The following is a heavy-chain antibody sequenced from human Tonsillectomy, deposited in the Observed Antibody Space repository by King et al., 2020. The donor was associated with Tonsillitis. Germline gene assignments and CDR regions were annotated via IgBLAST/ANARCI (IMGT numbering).Heavy chain of an antibody. Sequence: LQLQESGPGLVKPSETLSLTCTVSGGSISSSSYYCGWIRQPPGKGLEWIGSIYYSGSTYYNPSLKSRVTISVDTSKNQFSLKLSSVTAADTAVYYCARRRNCSGGSCYFHFDYWGQGTLVTVSS. CDR2: IYYSGST. V-gene: IGHV4-39*07. J-gene: IGHJ4*02. CDR3: ARRRNCSGGSCYFHFDY. D-gene: IGHD2-15*01. CDR1: GGSISSSSYY.